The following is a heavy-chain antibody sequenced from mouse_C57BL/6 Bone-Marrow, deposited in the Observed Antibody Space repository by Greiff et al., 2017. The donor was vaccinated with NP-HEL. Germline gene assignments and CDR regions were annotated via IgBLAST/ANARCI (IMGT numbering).Heavy chain of an antibody. D-gene: IGHD1-1*01. CDR3: ARYTLLITTVVADAMDY. CDR2: IRNKANGYTT. V-gene: IGHV7-3*01. CDR1: GFTFTDYY. Sequence: EVKLMESGGGLVQPGGSLSLSCAASGFTFTDYYMSWVRQPPGKALEWLGFIRNKANGYTTEYSASVKGRFTISRDNSQSILYLQMNALRAEDSATYYGARYTLLITTVVADAMDYWGQGTSVTVSS. J-gene: IGHJ4*01.